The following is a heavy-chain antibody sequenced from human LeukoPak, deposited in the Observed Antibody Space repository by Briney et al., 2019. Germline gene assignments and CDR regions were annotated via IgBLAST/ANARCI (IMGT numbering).Heavy chain of an antibody. CDR3: ARRRGDYGEGEFNY. D-gene: IGHD4-17*01. V-gene: IGHV4-4*09. J-gene: IGHJ4*02. CDR2: IHGSGSP. Sequence: SETLSLTCSVTGGSMSGYYWTWIRQPPGGGLEWIGHIHGSGSPMYNPSLQSRVTMSIDASKNQFSLSLSPATATDTAFCYCARRRGDYGEGEFNYWGQGTLVTVSS. CDR1: GGSMSGYY.